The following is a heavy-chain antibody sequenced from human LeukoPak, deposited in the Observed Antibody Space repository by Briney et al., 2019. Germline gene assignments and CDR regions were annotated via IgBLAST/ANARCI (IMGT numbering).Heavy chain of an antibody. J-gene: IGHJ4*02. CDR2: IYANGSS. CDR1: GGSISDYS. V-gene: IGHV4-4*07. CDR3: ARVLHYYESSRSFAFDF. Sequence: SETLSLTCTASGGSISDYSWTWLRQPAGKGLERIGLIYANGSSNYNPSLKSRVTMSADTSKNQFSLKLSSVTATDTAVYYCARVLHYYESSRSFAFDFWGQGTLVTVSS. D-gene: IGHD3-22*01.